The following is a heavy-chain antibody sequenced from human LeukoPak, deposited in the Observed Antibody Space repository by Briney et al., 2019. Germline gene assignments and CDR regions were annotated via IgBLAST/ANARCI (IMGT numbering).Heavy chain of an antibody. V-gene: IGHV3-30*03. D-gene: IGHD6-19*01. Sequence: GGSLRLSCAASGFTFSSYGMHWVRQAPGKGLEWVAVISYDGSNKYYADSVKGRFTISRDNSKNTLYLQMNSLRAEDTAVYYCARAEQWLAFGSWGQGTLVTVSS. J-gene: IGHJ4*02. CDR2: ISYDGSNK. CDR3: ARAEQWLAFGS. CDR1: GFTFSSYG.